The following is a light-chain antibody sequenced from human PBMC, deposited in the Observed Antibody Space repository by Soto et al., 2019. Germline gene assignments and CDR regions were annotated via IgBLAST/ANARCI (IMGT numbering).Light chain of an antibody. CDR3: QQYHNWPPLT. J-gene: IGKJ5*01. Sequence: EIVMTQSTATLSVSPGERATLSCRASQSISDNLAWYQQKPGQAPRLLIYGASIRATGIPARFSGSGSGTEFALTISSLQSEDFAVYYCQQYHNWPPLTFGQGKRLESK. CDR1: QSISDN. V-gene: IGKV3-15*01. CDR2: GAS.